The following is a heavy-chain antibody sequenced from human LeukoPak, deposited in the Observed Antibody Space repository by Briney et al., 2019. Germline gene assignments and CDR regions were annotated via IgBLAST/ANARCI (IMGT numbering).Heavy chain of an antibody. CDR3: ARDMVRARRWAFDI. CDR2: ISSSSSYI. J-gene: IGHJ3*02. D-gene: IGHD3-10*01. Sequence: GGSLRLSCAASGFTFSSYSMNWVRPAPGKGLEWVSSISSSSSYIYYADSVKGRFTISRDNAKNSLYLQMNSLRAEDTAVYYCARDMVRARRWAFDIWGQGTMVTVSS. CDR1: GFTFSSYS. V-gene: IGHV3-21*01.